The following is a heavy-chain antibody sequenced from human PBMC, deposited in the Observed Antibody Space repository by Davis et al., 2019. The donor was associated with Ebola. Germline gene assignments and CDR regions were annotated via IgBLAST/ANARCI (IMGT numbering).Heavy chain of an antibody. D-gene: IGHD1-26*01. CDR2: IKQDGSEK. Sequence: PGGSLRLSCAASGFTFSSYWMSWVRQAPGKGLEWVANIKQDGSEKYYVDSVKGRFTISRDNAKNSLYLQMNSLRAEDTAVYYCARDSYYGPRYGMDVWGQGTTVTVSS. J-gene: IGHJ6*02. CDR1: GFTFSSYW. V-gene: IGHV3-7*01. CDR3: ARDSYYGPRYGMDV.